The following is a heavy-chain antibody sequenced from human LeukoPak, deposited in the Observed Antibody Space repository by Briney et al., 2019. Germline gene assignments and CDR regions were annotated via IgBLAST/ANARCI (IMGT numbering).Heavy chain of an antibody. Sequence: GGSLRLSCAASGFTFSSYAMTWVRQAPGKGLEWVSTITDSVSGGSTYYADSVKGRFTISRDNSKNTLYLQMSSLRAEDTAVYFCAKDRTGYSYGYFLSLWGQGTLVTVSS. CDR3: AKDRTGYSYGYFLSL. D-gene: IGHD5-18*01. CDR1: GFTFSSYA. V-gene: IGHV3-23*01. CDR2: ITDSVSGGST. J-gene: IGHJ4*02.